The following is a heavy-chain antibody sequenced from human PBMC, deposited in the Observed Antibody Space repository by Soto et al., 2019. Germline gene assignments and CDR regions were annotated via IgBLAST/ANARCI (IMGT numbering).Heavy chain of an antibody. CDR1: RLSRNMCW. J-gene: IGHJ4*02. CDR2: RKQDVSEK. Sequence: PMLFCATSRLSRNMCWISWVRQAPGKGLEWVSNRKQDVSEKYYVDFVKGRFTISRDNAKNSLYLQMDSLSAEDTAMFYWARLNSGTFSFDYWGQGTLVTVSS. CDR3: ARLNSGTFSFDY. V-gene: IGHV3-7*03. D-gene: IGHD1-26*01.